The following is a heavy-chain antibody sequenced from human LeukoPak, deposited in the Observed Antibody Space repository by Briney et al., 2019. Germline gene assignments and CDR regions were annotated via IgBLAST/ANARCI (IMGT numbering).Heavy chain of an antibody. Sequence: SETLSLTCTVSGGSMSSYYWNWIRQPAGKGLEWIGRIYTSGSTNYNPSLKSRVTILIDTSKKQFSLKLSSVTAADTAVYYCARESGYTYGRDYWGQGTLVTVSS. D-gene: IGHD5-18*01. V-gene: IGHV4-4*07. CDR3: ARESGYTYGRDY. J-gene: IGHJ4*02. CDR2: IYTSGST. CDR1: GGSMSSYY.